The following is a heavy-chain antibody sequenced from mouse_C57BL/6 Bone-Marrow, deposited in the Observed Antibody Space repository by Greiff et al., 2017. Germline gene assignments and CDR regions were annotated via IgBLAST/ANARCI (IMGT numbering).Heavy chain of an antibody. V-gene: IGHV1-63*01. CDR2: IYPGGGYT. Sequence: VQLQESGAELVRPGTSVKMSCKASGYTFTNYWIGWAKQRPGHGLEWIGDIYPGGGYTNYNEKFKGKATLTADKSSSTAYMQFSSLTSEDSAIYYCARLSGYDYYAMDYWGQGTSVTVSS. D-gene: IGHD2-2*01. J-gene: IGHJ4*01. CDR3: ARLSGYDYYAMDY. CDR1: GYTFTNYW.